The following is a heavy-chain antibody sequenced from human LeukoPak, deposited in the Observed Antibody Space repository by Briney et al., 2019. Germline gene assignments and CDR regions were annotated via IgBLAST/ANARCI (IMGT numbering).Heavy chain of an antibody. Sequence: GGSLRLSCAASGFTFSSYWMTWVRQAPGKGLEWVANIKQDGSDKNYVDSVKGRFTISRDNARNSLYLQMNSLRAEDTAVYHCAALFSDYWGRGTLVIASS. CDR2: IKQDGSDK. CDR3: AALFSDY. D-gene: IGHD2-21*01. V-gene: IGHV3-7*05. J-gene: IGHJ4*02. CDR1: GFTFSSYW.